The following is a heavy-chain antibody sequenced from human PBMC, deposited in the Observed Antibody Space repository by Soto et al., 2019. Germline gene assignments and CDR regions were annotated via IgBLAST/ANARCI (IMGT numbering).Heavy chain of an antibody. Sequence: ASAKVSCKASGYTFTGYYMHWVRQAPGQGLEWMGWINPNSGGTNYAQKFQGWVTMTRDTSISTAYMELSRLRSDDTAVYYCARMAHYCSGGSCYVSAFDIWGQGTMVTVSS. D-gene: IGHD2-15*01. CDR3: ARMAHYCSGGSCYVSAFDI. J-gene: IGHJ3*02. CDR1: GYTFTGYY. CDR2: INPNSGGT. V-gene: IGHV1-2*04.